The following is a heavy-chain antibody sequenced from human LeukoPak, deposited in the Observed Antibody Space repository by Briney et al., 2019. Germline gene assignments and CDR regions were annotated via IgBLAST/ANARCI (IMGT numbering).Heavy chain of an antibody. J-gene: IGHJ4*02. V-gene: IGHV3-33*06. CDR2: IWYDGSNK. Sequence: AGGSLRLSCAAPGFTFSSYGMHWVRQAPGKGLEWVAVIWYDGSNKYYADSVKGRFTISRDNSKNTLYLQMNSLRAEDTAVYYCAKGPRITIFGVVTTNFDYWGQGTLVTVSS. CDR1: GFTFSSYG. CDR3: AKGPRITIFGVVTTNFDY. D-gene: IGHD3-3*01.